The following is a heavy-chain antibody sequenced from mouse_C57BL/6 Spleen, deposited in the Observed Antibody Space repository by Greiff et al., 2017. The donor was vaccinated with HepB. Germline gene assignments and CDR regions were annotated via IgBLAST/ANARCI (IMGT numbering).Heavy chain of an antibody. V-gene: IGHV5-17*01. D-gene: IGHD2-4*01. CDR2: ISSGSSTI. J-gene: IGHJ4*01. Sequence: EVKVVESGGGLVKPGGSLKLSCAASGFTFSDYGMHWVRQAPEKGLEWVAYISSGSSTIYYADTVKGRFTISRDNAKNTLFLQMTSLRSEDTAMYYCARRYDYDDYAMDYWGQGTSVTVSS. CDR3: ARRYDYDDYAMDY. CDR1: GFTFSDYG.